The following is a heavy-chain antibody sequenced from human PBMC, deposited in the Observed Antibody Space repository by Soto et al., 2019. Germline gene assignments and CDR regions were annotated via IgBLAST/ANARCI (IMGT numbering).Heavy chain of an antibody. Sequence: GGSLRLSCAASGFTFSDYYMSCIRQAAWKGLEWFSYISSSSSYTNYADSVKGRFTISRANAKNSLYLQMNSLRAEDTAVYYWPGEGLYYDLWTGYTTRTYGMEVWGQGTTVTLSS. CDR1: GFTFSDYY. V-gene: IGHV3-11*06. CDR3: PGEGLYYDLWTGYTTRTYGMEV. J-gene: IGHJ6*02. CDR2: ISSSSSYT. D-gene: IGHD3-3*01.